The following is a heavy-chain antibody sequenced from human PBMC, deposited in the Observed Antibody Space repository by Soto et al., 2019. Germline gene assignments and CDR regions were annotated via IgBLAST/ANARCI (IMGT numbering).Heavy chain of an antibody. Sequence: PETLSLTCAVYGGSFSGYYWSWIRQPPGKGLEWIGEINHSGSTNYNPSLKSRVTISVDTSKNQFSLKLSSVNAADTAVYYCAREVLLWFGDDPWDYYYYYGMDVWGQGHTVT. CDR1: GGSFSGYY. CDR2: INHSGST. CDR3: AREVLLWFGDDPWDYYYYYGMDV. J-gene: IGHJ6*02. V-gene: IGHV4-34*01. D-gene: IGHD3-10*01.